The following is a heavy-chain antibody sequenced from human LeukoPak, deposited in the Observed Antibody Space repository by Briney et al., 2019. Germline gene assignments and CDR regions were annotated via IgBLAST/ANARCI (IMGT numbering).Heavy chain of an antibody. CDR3: ARVLLRYDSSGYYSNGFDY. CDR2: ISGSGGGT. J-gene: IGHJ4*02. CDR1: GVTFSSYV. D-gene: IGHD3-22*01. V-gene: IGHV3-23*01. Sequence: GGSLRLSCEASGVTFSSYVMSWVRQAPGKGPEWVSGISGSGGGTYYADSVKGRFTISRDNAKNSLYLQMNSLRAEDTAVYYCARVLLRYDSSGYYSNGFDYWGQGTLVTVSS.